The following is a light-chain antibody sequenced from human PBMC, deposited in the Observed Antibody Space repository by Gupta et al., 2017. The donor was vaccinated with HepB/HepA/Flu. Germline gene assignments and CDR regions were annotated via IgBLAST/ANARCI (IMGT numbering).Light chain of an antibody. CDR1: SSNVGRSF. Sequence: QSVLTQPPSASGTPGQRVTISCSGSSSNVGRSFVYWYQQFPGAAPKLLIYRNYQRPSGVPDRFSGSKSGSSASLAISGLRAEDEADYYCAAWDNSLSHVVFGGGTKLTVL. CDR2: RNY. V-gene: IGLV1-47*01. CDR3: AAWDNSLSHVV. J-gene: IGLJ2*01.